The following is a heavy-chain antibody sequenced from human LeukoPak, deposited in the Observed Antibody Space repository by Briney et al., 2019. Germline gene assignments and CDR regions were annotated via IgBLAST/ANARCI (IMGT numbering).Heavy chain of an antibody. V-gene: IGHV4-34*01. J-gene: IGHJ4*02. CDR2: INHSGST. CDR1: GGSFSGYY. CDR3: ARGLRPSLVIVATLDFDC. D-gene: IGHD5-12*01. Sequence: PSETLSLTCAVSGGSFSGYYWSWIRQPPGKGLEWVGDINHSGSTNYNPSLKSRVTISADTSTNQFSLKLSSMTAADTAVYYCARGLRPSLVIVATLDFDCWGEGTLVTVSS.